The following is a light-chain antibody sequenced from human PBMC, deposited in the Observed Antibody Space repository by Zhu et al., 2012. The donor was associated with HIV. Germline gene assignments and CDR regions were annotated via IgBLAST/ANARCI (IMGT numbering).Light chain of an antibody. CDR2: KTS. J-gene: IGKJ1*01. Sequence: DIQMTQSPSTLSASVGDRVTITCRASQSISPWLAWYQQKPGKVPKLLIYKTSSLESGVPSRFSGTGSGTEFTLTISSLQPDDSATYYCQQYIMYWTFGQGTKAEIK. V-gene: IGKV1-5*03. CDR1: QSISPW. CDR3: QQYIMYWT.